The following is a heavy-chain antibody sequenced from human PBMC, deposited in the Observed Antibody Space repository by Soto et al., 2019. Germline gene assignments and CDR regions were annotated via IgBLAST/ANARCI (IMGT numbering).Heavy chain of an antibody. D-gene: IGHD6-19*01. CDR1: GFTFSSYG. Sequence: QVQLVESGGGVVQPGRSLRLSCAASGFTFSSYGMHWVRQAPGKGLEWVAVIWYDGSNKYYADSVKSRFTISRDNSKNTLYLQMNSLRAEDTAVYYCASAVSLGSIAVAGDWYFDLWGSGTLVTVSS. J-gene: IGHJ2*01. V-gene: IGHV3-33*01. CDR3: ASAVSLGSIAVAGDWYFDL. CDR2: IWYDGSNK.